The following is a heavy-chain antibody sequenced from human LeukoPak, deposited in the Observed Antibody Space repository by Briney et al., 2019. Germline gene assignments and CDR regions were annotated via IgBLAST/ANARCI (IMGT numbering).Heavy chain of an antibody. CDR2: IYHSGST. V-gene: IGHV4-38-2*02. Sequence: SETLSLTCTVSGYSISSGYYWGWIRQPPGKGLEWIGSIYHSGSTYYNPSLKSRVTISVDTSKNQFSVKLTSVTAADTAVYYCARGGELRYFDWLSSWFDPWGQGTLVTVSS. D-gene: IGHD3-9*01. J-gene: IGHJ5*02. CDR3: ARGGELRYFDWLSSWFDP. CDR1: GYSISSGYY.